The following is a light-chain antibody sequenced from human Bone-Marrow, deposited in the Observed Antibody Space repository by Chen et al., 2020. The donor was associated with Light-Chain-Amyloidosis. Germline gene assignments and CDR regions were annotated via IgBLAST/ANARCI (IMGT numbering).Light chain of an antibody. V-gene: IGLV3-21*02. CDR1: NIGSTS. CDR3: QVWDRSSDRPV. J-gene: IGLJ3*02. Sequence: SYVLTQPSSVSVAPGQTATIACGGNNIGSTSVHWYQQTPGQAPLLVVYDDSDRPSGISERLSGSDSGTTATLTSSRVEAGDEADYYCQVWDRSSDRPVFGGGTKLTVL. CDR2: DDS.